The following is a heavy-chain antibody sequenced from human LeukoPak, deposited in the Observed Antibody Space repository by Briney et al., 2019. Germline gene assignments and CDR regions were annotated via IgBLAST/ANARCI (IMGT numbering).Heavy chain of an antibody. CDR2: IYYSGST. V-gene: IGHV4-39*01. D-gene: IGHD3-16*02. CDR1: GGSISRSSYY. Sequence: PSETLSLTCSVSGGSISRSSYYWGWIRQPPGKGLEWIGTIYYSGSTYYNPSLKSRVTISVDTSKKQFSLKLSSVTAADTAVYYCARGNYDYVWGSYRKGNWFDPWGQGTLVTVSS. CDR3: ARGNYDYVWGSYRKGNWFDP. J-gene: IGHJ5*02.